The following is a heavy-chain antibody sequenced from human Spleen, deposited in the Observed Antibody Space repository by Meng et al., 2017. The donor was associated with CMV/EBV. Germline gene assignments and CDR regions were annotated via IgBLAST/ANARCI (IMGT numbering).Heavy chain of an antibody. Sequence: LSLTCAASGFTFSSSEMNWVRQAPGKGLEWVSYISSSGSTIYYADSVKGRFAISRDNAKNSLYLQMNSLRAEDTAVYYCASLYCSSSSCYPNYFDYWGQGTLVTVSS. V-gene: IGHV3-48*03. J-gene: IGHJ4*02. CDR1: GFTFSSSE. CDR2: ISSSGSTI. CDR3: ASLYCSSSSCYPNYFDY. D-gene: IGHD2-2*01.